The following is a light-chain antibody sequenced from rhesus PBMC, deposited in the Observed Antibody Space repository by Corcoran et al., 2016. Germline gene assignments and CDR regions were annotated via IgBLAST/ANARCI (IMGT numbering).Light chain of an antibody. Sequence: QAALTQPRSVSGPPGQSVTISCSGSYNDIGGYDYVSWYLQHPGTAPKLLIYEVNKRPSGVSDRFSGSKSGTTASLTISGLQAEDEADYYCSSYTGSNTDVFGSGTTLTVL. CDR1: YNDIGGYDY. V-gene: IGLV2-32*02. CDR3: SSYTGSNTDV. J-gene: IGLJ6*01. CDR2: EVN.